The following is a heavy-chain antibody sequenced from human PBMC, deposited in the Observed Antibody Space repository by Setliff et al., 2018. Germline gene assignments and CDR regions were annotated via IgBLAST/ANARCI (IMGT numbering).Heavy chain of an antibody. V-gene: IGHV3-7*01. J-gene: IGHJ4*02. Sequence: GGSLRLSCAASGFSFSSFWMSWVRQPPGRGLEWVANINQDGSGKFYVDSVKGRFTISRDNAKNSLSLQMNNLRSEDTAVYYCFGAGTCSYWGQGTPVTVSS. D-gene: IGHD3-10*01. CDR3: FGAGTCSY. CDR2: INQDGSGK. CDR1: GFSFSSFW.